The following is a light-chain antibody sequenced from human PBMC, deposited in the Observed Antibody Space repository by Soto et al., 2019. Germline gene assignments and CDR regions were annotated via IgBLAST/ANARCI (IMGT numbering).Light chain of an antibody. CDR3: QHSNSYSEA. CDR2: KAS. V-gene: IGKV1-5*03. J-gene: IGKJ1*01. Sequence: DIQMTQSPSTLSGSVGDRVTITCRASQTISSWLAWYQQKPGKAPKRLIYKASTLKSGVPSRFSGSGSGTEFPLTISSLQPDDFATYYCQHSNSYSEAFGQGTKVELK. CDR1: QTISSW.